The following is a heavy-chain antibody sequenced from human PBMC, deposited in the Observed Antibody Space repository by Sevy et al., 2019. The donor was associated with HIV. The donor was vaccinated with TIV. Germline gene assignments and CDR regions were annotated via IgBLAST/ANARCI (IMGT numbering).Heavy chain of an antibody. CDR3: TRLGRLRSDY. V-gene: IGHV3-73*01. Sequence: GGSLRLSCAASGFTFSGSAMHWVRQASGKGLEWVGRIRSKANSYATAHAASVKGRFTISRDDSKNTAYLQMNSLKTEDTAVYYCTRLGRLRSDYWGQGTLVTVSS. J-gene: IGHJ4*02. D-gene: IGHD5-12*01. CDR1: GFTFSGSA. CDR2: IRSKANSYAT.